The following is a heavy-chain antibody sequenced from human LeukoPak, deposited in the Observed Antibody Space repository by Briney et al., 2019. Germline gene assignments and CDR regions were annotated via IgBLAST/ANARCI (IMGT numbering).Heavy chain of an antibody. V-gene: IGHV4-4*07. CDR3: MRDGPSWGLL. D-gene: IGHD3-16*01. CDR1: GCSINPYY. CDR2: IIYTTGST. J-gene: IGHJ4*02. Sequence: SETLSLTCPVCGCSINPYYWTWIRQPAGKGLEWIGRIIYTTGSTNSHPSLSSRVTMSVDTSKNQISLKLTYVTAADTAMYYCMRDGPSWGLLWGLGTLVTVSS.